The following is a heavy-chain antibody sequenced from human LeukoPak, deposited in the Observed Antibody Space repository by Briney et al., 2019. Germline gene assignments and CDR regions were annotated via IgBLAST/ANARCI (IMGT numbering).Heavy chain of an antibody. J-gene: IGHJ3*02. CDR2: ISTSSSYI. D-gene: IGHD5-18*01. CDR3: ASETKRGYSYGSPTDAFDI. Sequence: KPGGSLRLSCAASGFTFSSYGMNWVRQAPGKGLEWVSSISTSSSYIYYADSVKGRFTISRDNAKNSLYLQMNSLRADDTAVFYCASETKRGYSYGSPTDAFDIWGQGTMVTVSS. V-gene: IGHV3-21*01. CDR1: GFTFSSYG.